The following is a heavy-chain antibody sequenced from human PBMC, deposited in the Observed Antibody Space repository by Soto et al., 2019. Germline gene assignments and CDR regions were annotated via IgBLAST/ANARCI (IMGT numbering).Heavy chain of an antibody. D-gene: IGHD1-26*01. V-gene: IGHV1-3*01. CDR2: INAGNGDT. J-gene: IGHJ4*02. CDR1: GYTFSSFA. Sequence: QVQLVQSGAEVKKPGASVKVSCKASGYTFSSFAIHWVRQAPGQRLEWMGWINAGNGDTKYSQKFQGRVTIARDTAASTAYMELGSLTFEDTAVYYCARKVGASAYWGQGNLVTVSS. CDR3: ARKVGASAY.